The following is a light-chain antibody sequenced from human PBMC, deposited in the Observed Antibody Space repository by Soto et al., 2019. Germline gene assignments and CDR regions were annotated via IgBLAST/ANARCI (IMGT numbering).Light chain of an antibody. CDR2: GNS. V-gene: IGLV1-40*01. Sequence: QSALTQPPSVSGAPGQRVTISCTGSSSNIGAGYDVHWYQQLPGTVPKLLIYGNSNRPSGVPDRFSGSKSGTSASLAITGLQAEDEADYYCQAYDNSLGVSVLFGGGTKLTVL. CDR1: SSNIGAGYD. J-gene: IGLJ3*02. CDR3: QAYDNSLGVSVL.